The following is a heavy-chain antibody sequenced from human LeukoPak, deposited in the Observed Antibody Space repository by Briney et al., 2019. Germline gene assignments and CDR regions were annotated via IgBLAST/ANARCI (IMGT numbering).Heavy chain of an antibody. J-gene: IGHJ3*02. Sequence: SETLSLTCTVSGGSVSSYYWSWIRQPAGKGLEWIGRVYTSGSTNYNPSLKSRVTMSVDTSKNQFSLKLNSVTAADTAVYHCARERGPMVRGVIIKDAFDIWGQGTMVTVSS. CDR1: GGSVSSYY. D-gene: IGHD3-10*01. CDR3: ARERGPMVRGVIIKDAFDI. V-gene: IGHV4-4*07. CDR2: VYTSGST.